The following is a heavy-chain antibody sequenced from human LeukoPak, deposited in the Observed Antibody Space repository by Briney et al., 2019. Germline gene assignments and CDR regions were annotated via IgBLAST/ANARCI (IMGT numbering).Heavy chain of an antibody. CDR3: ARSGIAVAAMPFDY. J-gene: IGHJ4*02. Sequence: GGSLRLSCAASGFTFSSYSMNWVRQAPGKGLEWVSSISSSSSYIYYADSVKGRFIISRDNAKNSLYLQMNSLRAEDTAVYYCARSGIAVAAMPFDYWGQGTLVTVSS. CDR2: ISSSSSYI. CDR1: GFTFSSYS. V-gene: IGHV3-21*01. D-gene: IGHD6-19*01.